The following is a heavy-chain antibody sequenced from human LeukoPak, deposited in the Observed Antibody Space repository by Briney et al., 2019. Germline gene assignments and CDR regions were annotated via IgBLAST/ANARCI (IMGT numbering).Heavy chain of an antibody. CDR2: IKQDGSMK. CDR1: GFSFSTYW. Sequence: GGSLRLSCAASGFSFSTYWMSWVRQAPGKGLEWVANIKQDGSMKGYVDSVKGRFTISRDNSKKIVYLQMDSLRVDDTAVYYCARGGYQPYYYMDVWGTGTTVTVSS. CDR3: ARGGYQPYYYMDV. D-gene: IGHD2-2*01. J-gene: IGHJ6*03. V-gene: IGHV3-7*01.